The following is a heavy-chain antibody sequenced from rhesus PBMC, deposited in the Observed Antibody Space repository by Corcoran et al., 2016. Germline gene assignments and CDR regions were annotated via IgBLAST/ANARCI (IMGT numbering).Heavy chain of an antibody. CDR1: GGPISSQY. D-gene: IGHD6-31*01. CDR2: FYGGSGST. V-gene: IGHV4-147*01. Sequence: QVQLQESGPGLVKPSETRSLTCAVSGGPISSQYWSWIRQSPGKGLEYIGYFYGGSGSTSYNPSLKSRVTISTDTSKNQFSLKLSSVTAADTAVYYCARSVYSSGWYFDYWGQGVLVTVSS. CDR3: ARSVYSSGWYFDY. J-gene: IGHJ4*01.